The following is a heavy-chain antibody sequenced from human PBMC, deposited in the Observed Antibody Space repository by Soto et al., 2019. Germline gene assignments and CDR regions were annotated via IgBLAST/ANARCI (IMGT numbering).Heavy chain of an antibody. CDR3: AKGHMTKTYYFDY. Sequence: SLRLSCAASGFTFSSYGMHWVRQAPGKGLEWVAVISYDGSNKYYADSVKGRFTISRDNSKNTLYLQMNSLRAEDTAVYYCAKGHMTKTYYFDYWGQGTLVTVSS. D-gene: IGHD4-17*01. CDR2: ISYDGSNK. J-gene: IGHJ4*02. V-gene: IGHV3-30*18. CDR1: GFTFSSYG.